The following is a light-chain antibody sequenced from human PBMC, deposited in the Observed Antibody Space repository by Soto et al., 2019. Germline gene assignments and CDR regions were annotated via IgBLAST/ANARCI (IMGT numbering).Light chain of an antibody. CDR1: QSVSSY. J-gene: IGKJ5*01. CDR3: QQRSNWPPIT. CDR2: DAS. Sequence: EIVLTQSPATLSLSPGERATLSCRASQSVSSYLAWYQQKPGQAPRLLIYDASNRATGFPARFSGSGSGTAFTLTISSLEPEDFSVYYWQQRSNWPPITFGQGTRLEIK. V-gene: IGKV3-11*01.